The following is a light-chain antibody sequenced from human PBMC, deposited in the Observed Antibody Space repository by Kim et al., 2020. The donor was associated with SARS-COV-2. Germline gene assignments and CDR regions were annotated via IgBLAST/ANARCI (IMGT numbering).Light chain of an antibody. CDR2: DAS. CDR3: QQRGN. J-gene: IGKJ5*01. V-gene: IGKV3-11*01. CDR1: QSVGTY. Sequence: VVRQSPATLSLSPGERATLSCRASQSVGTYLAWYQQKPGQAPRLLIYDASKRATGIPARLRGSGSGTDFTLTIGTLEPEDSAVYYCQQRGNFGQGTRLEIK.